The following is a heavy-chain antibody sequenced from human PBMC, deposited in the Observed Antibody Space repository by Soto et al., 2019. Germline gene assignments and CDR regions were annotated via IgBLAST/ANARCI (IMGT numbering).Heavy chain of an antibody. J-gene: IGHJ4*02. V-gene: IGHV3-30*18. CDR3: AKDGSVLRFLEWLLYLDN. CDR1: GFTFSSYA. CDR2: ISHDESNK. D-gene: IGHD3-3*01. Sequence: PGGSLRLSCAASGFTFSSYAMHWVRQAPGKGLEWVAVISHDESNKFYADSVKGRFTISRDNSKNTLYLQMKSLRAEDTAVYYCAKDGSVLRFLEWLLYLDNWGQGTLVTVSS.